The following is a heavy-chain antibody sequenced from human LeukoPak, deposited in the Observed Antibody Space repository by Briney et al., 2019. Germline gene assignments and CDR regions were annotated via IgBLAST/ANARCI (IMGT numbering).Heavy chain of an antibody. J-gene: IGHJ5*02. D-gene: IGHD6-13*01. CDR2: IYYSGST. V-gene: IGHV4-59*01. CDR1: GYTFTSYG. Sequence: SCKASGYTFTSYGISWIRQPPGKGLEWIGYIYYSGSTNYNPSLKSRVTISVDTSKNQFSLKLSSVTAADTAVYYCARGLATPAQQQLPKGDWFDPWGQGTLVTVSS. CDR3: ARGLATPAQQQLPKGDWFDP.